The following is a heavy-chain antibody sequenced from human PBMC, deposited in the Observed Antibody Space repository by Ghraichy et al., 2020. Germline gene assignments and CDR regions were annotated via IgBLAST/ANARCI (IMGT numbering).Heavy chain of an antibody. V-gene: IGHV4-4*09. CDR1: GGSISSYY. Sequence: SETLSLTCTVSGGSISSYYWSWIRQPPGKGLEWIGYIYTSGSTNYNPSLKSRVTISVDTSKNQFSLKLSSVTAADTAVYYCASSTLYYDILTGYYIGPFGYWGQGTLVTVSS. D-gene: IGHD3-9*01. CDR2: IYTSGST. CDR3: ASSTLYYDILTGYYIGPFGY. J-gene: IGHJ4*02.